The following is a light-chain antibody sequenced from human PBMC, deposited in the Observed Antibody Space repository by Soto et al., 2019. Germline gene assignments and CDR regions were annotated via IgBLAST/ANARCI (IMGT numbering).Light chain of an antibody. CDR3: QQGYSTLLS. CDR2: AAS. CDR1: QGISSY. Sequence: AIRMTQSPSSLSASTGDRVTITCRASQGISSYLAWYQQKPGKAPKLLIYAASTLQSGVPSRFSGSGSGTDFTLTISSLQPEDFATYYCQQGYSTLLSFGGGTTVELK. J-gene: IGKJ4*01. V-gene: IGKV1-8*01.